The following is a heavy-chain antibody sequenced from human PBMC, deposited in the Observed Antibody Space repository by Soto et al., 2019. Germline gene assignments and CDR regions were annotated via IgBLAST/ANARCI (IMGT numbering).Heavy chain of an antibody. CDR2: IIPIFGTA. CDR1: GGTFSSYA. J-gene: IGHJ4*02. Sequence: QVQLVQSGAEVKKPGSSVKVSCKASGGTFSSYAISWVRQAPGQGLEWMGGIIPIFGTANYAQKFRGRVTITADDSTSTAYMELSGLRSEDTAVYYCARGWDIVATTAYVYWGQGTLVTVSS. D-gene: IGHD5-12*01. CDR3: ARGWDIVATTAYVY. V-gene: IGHV1-69*01.